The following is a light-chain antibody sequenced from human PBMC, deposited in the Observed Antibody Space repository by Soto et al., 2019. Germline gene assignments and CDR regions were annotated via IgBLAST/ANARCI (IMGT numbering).Light chain of an antibody. V-gene: IGLV1-40*01. Sequence: QTVVTQPPSVSGAPGQRVTISCTGSSSNIGAGYDVHWYQQLPGTAPKLLIYGNSNRPSGVPDRFSGSKSGTSASLAITGLQAEDEADYYCQSHDSSLSAHVVFGGGTKLTVL. J-gene: IGLJ2*01. CDR1: SSNIGAGYD. CDR3: QSHDSSLSAHVV. CDR2: GNS.